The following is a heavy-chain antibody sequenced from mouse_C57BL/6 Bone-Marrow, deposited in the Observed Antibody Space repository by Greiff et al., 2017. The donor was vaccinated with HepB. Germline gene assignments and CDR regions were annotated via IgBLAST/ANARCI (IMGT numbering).Heavy chain of an antibody. J-gene: IGHJ3*01. CDR1: GYTFTSYW. CDR3: AREDYYGSSYGALAY. Sequence: QVQLQQPGAELVRPGSSVKLSCKASGYTFTSYWMHWVKQRPIQGLEWIGNIDPSDSETHYNQKFKDKATLTVDKSSSTAYMQLSSLTSEDSAVYYCAREDYYGSSYGALAYWGQGTLVTVSA. CDR2: IDPSDSET. V-gene: IGHV1-52*01. D-gene: IGHD1-1*01.